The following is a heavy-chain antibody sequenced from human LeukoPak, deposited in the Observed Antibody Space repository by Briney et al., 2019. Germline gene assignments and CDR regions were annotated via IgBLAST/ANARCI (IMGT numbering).Heavy chain of an antibody. CDR1: VCKFRSLR. Sequence: GGSLRLTRHPWVCKFRSLRMHSPRQAPGQGLEYISAISADGGTTFHAESVKGRFTISRDNSKNTLYLQMGSLRIDDSAPYYCARGRGGSTFDFWGHGTLITVSS. D-gene: IGHD1-26*01. J-gene: IGHJ4*01. CDR3: ARGRGGSTFDF. V-gene: IGHV3-64*02. CDR2: ISADGGTT.